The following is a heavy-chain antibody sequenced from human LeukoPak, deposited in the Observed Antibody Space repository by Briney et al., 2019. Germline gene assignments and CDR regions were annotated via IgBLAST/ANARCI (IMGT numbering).Heavy chain of an antibody. V-gene: IGHV4-39*01. CDR2: IYYSGST. J-gene: IGHJ6*03. Sequence: TSETLSLTCTVSGGSISSSSYYWGWIRQPPGKGLEWIGSIYYSGSTYYNPSLKSRVTISVDTSKNQFSLKLSSVTAADTAVYCCARRGSSWYYYYMDVWGKGTTVTVSS. CDR3: ARRGSSWYYYYMDV. CDR1: GGSISSSSYY. D-gene: IGHD6-13*01.